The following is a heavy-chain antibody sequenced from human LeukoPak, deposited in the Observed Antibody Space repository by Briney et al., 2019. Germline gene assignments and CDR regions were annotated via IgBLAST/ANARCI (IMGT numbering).Heavy chain of an antibody. CDR1: GGSISSGDYY. D-gene: IGHD1-1*01. J-gene: IGHJ6*03. V-gene: IGHV4-30-4*01. Sequence: SETLSLTCTVSGGSISSGDYYWSWIRQPPGKGLEWIGYIYYSGSTYYNPSLKSRVTISVDTSKNQFSLKLSSVTAADTAVYYCARIGTTPYYYYYMDVWGKGTTVTVSS. CDR2: IYYSGST. CDR3: ARIGTTPYYYYYMDV.